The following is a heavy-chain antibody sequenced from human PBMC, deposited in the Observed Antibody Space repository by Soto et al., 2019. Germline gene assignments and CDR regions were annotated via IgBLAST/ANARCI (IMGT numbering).Heavy chain of an antibody. J-gene: IGHJ3*02. D-gene: IGHD6-19*01. V-gene: IGHV1-8*01. CDR3: ARGGTHEWLADAFDI. CDR2: MNPNSGNT. CDR1: GYTFSNYD. Sequence: QVQLVQSGAEVKKPGASVKVSCKASGYTFSNYDINWVRQAPGQGLEWMGWMNPNSGNTQTQKFRGRVTMTRNTSISTAYMELSGLGSDDTAVYYCARGGTHEWLADAFDIWGQGTMVTVSS.